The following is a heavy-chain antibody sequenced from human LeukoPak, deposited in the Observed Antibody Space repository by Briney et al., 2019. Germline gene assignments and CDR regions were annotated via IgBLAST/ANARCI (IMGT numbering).Heavy chain of an antibody. V-gene: IGHV4-59*12. CDR1: GGSISSYY. D-gene: IGHD5-24*01. J-gene: IGHJ3*02. CDR3: AREKPVEMATTDAFDI. CDR2: IYYSGST. Sequence: SEILSLTCTVSGGSISSYYWSWIRQPPGKGLEWIGYIYYSGSTNYNPSLKSRVTISVDTSENQFSLKLSSVTAADTAVYYCAREKPVEMATTDAFDIWGQGTMVTVSS.